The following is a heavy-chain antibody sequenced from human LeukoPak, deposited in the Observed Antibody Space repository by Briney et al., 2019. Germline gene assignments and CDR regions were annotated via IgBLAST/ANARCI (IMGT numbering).Heavy chain of an antibody. J-gene: IGHJ4*02. V-gene: IGHV3-23*01. CDR1: GLTFSSYA. D-gene: IGHD3-9*01. Sequence: GGSLRLSCAASGLTFSSYAMSWVRQAPGKGLEWVSAISGSGGSTYYADSVKGRFTISRDNSKNTLYLQMNSLRAEDTAVYYCAKPGMAYNIGLPYFDYWGQGTLVTVSS. CDR2: ISGSGGST. CDR3: AKPGMAYNIGLPYFDY.